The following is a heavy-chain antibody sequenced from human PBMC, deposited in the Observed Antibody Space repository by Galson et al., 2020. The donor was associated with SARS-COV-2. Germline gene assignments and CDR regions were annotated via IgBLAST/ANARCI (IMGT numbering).Heavy chain of an antibody. CDR2: ISGSSLTI. J-gene: IGHJ6*02. CDR3: TRDVADHGGNPQGFYYYHGMDV. Sequence: GGSLRLSCAAYGFTFSSYSLNWVRQAPGKGLEWVSYISGSSLTIYYADSVKGRFTISRDTARNSVYLQMNSLRNEDTGIYYCTRDVADHGGNPQGFYYYHGMDVCGQGTTVTVS. D-gene: IGHD4-17*01. CDR1: GFTFSSYS. V-gene: IGHV3-48*02.